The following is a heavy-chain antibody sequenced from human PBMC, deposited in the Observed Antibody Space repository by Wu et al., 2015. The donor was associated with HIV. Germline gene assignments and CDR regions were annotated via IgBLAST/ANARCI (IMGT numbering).Heavy chain of an antibody. V-gene: IGHV1-2*02. CDR1: GYTFSDYY. J-gene: IGHJ2*01. CDR3: ARMRYDYGDYNFDL. D-gene: IGHD4-17*01. Sequence: QVQLVQSGAEVRKPGSSVKVSCKASGYTFSDYYLHWIRQAPGQGLEWMGWINPKDGATDFARKFQGRVTMTRDTSLSTAYMELSSLRSEDTAVYYCARMRYDYGDYNFDLWGRGTLVTVSS. CDR2: INPKDGAT.